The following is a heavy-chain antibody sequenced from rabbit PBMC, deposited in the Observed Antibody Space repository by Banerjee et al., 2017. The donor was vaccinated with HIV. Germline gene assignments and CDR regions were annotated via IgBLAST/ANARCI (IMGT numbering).Heavy chain of an antibody. CDR1: GFSFSSGYC. CDR3: ARDGDDGYHFKL. CDR2: IGVGSGGT. Sequence: QQQLEESGGGLVKPGGTLTLTCTTSGFSFSSGYCMCWVRQTPGKGLEWIGCIGVGSGGTNYASWAKGRFTSSKTSSTTVTLQMTSLTAADTATYFCARDGDDGYHFKLWGQGTLVTVS. D-gene: IGHD2-1*01. J-gene: IGHJ4*01. V-gene: IGHV1S45*01.